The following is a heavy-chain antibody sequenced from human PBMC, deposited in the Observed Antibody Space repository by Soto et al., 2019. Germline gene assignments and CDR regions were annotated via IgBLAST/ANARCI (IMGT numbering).Heavy chain of an antibody. CDR2: FDPEDDET. D-gene: IGHD2-2*01. V-gene: IGHV1-24*01. CDR3: ATDPIAMRAFDI. J-gene: IGHJ3*02. Sequence: ASVKVSCKVSGYTLTELSMHWVRQAPGKGLEWMGGFDPEDDETIYAQKFQGRVTMTEDTSTDTAYMELSSLRSEDTAVYYCATDPIAMRAFDIWGQGTMVTVSS. CDR1: GYTLTELS.